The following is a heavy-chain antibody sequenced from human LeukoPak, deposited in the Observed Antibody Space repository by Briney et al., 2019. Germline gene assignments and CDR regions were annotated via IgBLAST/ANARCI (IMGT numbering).Heavy chain of an antibody. D-gene: IGHD7-27*01. CDR3: ARDLMWGFDY. V-gene: IGHV3-30*02. Sequence: AGSLRLSCAASGVTFSGHAMHWVRQTPGVGLEWVAIIGNDGRDQHYSESVKGRFTISRDNSKNTLFLQLNSLRPEDTALYLCARDLMWGFDYWGQGTLVTVSS. CDR1: GVTFSGHA. J-gene: IGHJ4*02. CDR2: IGNDGRDQ.